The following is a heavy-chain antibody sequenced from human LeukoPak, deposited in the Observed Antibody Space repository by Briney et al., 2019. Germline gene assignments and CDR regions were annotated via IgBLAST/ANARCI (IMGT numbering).Heavy chain of an antibody. J-gene: IGHJ4*02. D-gene: IGHD1-26*01. Sequence: SETLSLTCAVSGGSISSGGYSWSWIRQPPGKGLEWIGYIYHSGSTYYNPSLKSRVTISVDRSKNQFSLKLSSVTAADTAVYYCARGSGSYRSTDYWGQGTLVTVYS. V-gene: IGHV4-30-2*01. CDR1: GGSISSGGYS. CDR3: ARGSGSYRSTDY. CDR2: IYHSGST.